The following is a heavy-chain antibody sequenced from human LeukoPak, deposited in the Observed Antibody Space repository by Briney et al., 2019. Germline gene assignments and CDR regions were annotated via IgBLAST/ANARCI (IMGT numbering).Heavy chain of an antibody. CDR3: PGGYYFDY. CDR2: LYYSGTT. V-gene: IGHV4-59*01. Sequence: SETLSLTCTASGGSISSYYWSWFRQPPGKGLEWIGNLYYSGTTNYNPSFKSRVTISVDTSRDQVSLKMHSVTAADTAVYYCPGGYYFDYWGQGTLVTVSS. J-gene: IGHJ4*02. CDR1: GGSISSYY. D-gene: IGHD2-15*01.